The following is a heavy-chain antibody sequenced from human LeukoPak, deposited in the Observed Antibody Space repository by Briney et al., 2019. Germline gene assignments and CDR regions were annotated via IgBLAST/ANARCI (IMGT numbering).Heavy chain of an antibody. CDR1: GFTVSSNY. D-gene: IGHD6-6*01. V-gene: IGHV3-53*01. J-gene: IGHJ4*02. CDR2: IYSGADT. CDR3: ARAPSIAARLSPGY. Sequence: PGGSLRLSCAASGFTVSSNYMSWVRQAPGKGLEWVSLIYSGADTYYADSVKGRFTISRDNSKNTLYLQMNSLRAEDTAVYYCARAPSIAARLSPGYWGQGTLVTVSS.